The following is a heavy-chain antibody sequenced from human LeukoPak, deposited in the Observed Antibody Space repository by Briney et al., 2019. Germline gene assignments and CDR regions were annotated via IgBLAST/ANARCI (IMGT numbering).Heavy chain of an antibody. J-gene: IGHJ5*02. CDR3: SRPLIPSAVYDDL. CDR1: GFSFSVST. V-gene: IGHV3-73*01. Sequence: PGGSLKLSCAASGFSFSVSTIHRVRQASGKGLEWVGRIRSKANNYSTAYGASVQGRFTISRDDSNNAAYLVMNSLKAEDTAVYYCSRPLIPSAVYDDLWGLGTLVTVSS. D-gene: IGHD2-2*01. CDR2: IRSKANNYST.